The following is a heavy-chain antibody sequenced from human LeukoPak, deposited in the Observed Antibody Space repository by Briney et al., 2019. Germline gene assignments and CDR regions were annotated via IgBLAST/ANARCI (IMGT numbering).Heavy chain of an antibody. V-gene: IGHV3-30*18. J-gene: IGHJ4*02. CDR2: ISYDGSNK. CDR1: GFTFSNYG. Sequence: GGSLRLSCAASGFTFSNYGMHWVRQAPGKGLEWVAVISYDGSNKYYADSVKGRFTISRDNSKNTLYLQMNSLRAEDTAVYYCAKGSITMIVVAPLDYWGQGTLVTVSS. CDR3: AKGSITMIVVAPLDY. D-gene: IGHD3-22*01.